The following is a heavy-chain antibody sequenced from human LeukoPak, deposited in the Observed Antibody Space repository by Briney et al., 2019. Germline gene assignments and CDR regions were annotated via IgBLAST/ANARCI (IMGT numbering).Heavy chain of an antibody. J-gene: IGHJ3*02. CDR3: ARDESGTSAFDI. CDR2: INHSGST. CDR1: GGSFSGYY. V-gene: IGHV4-34*01. Sequence: SETLSLTCAVYGGSFSGYYWSWIRQPPGKGLEWIGEINHSGSTNYNPSLKSRVTISVDTSKNQFSLKLSSVTAADTAVYYCARDESGTSAFDIWGQGTMVTVSS. D-gene: IGHD1-1*01.